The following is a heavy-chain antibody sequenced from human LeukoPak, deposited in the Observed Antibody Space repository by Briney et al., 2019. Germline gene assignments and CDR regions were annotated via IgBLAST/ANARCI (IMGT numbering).Heavy chain of an antibody. V-gene: IGHV3-64*01. CDR2: ISSNGGST. Sequence: AGGSLRLSCAASGFTFSSYAMHWVRQAPGKGLEYVSAISSNGGSTYYANSVKGRFTISRDNSKNTLYLQMGSQRAEDMAVYYCARDTYYYGSGLLFDYWGQGTLVTVSS. J-gene: IGHJ4*02. CDR1: GFTFSSYA. D-gene: IGHD3-10*01. CDR3: ARDTYYYGSGLLFDY.